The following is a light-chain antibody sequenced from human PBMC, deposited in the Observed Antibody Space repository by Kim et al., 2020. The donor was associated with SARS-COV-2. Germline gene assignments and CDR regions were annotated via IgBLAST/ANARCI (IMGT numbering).Light chain of an antibody. V-gene: IGLV2-14*03. CDR2: DVS. Sequence: QSALTQPVSVSGSPGQSITISCTGTGSDVGGYNYVSWYQQHPGEAPKLLIYDVSDRPSGVSYRFSGSRSGNTASLTISGLQAEDESDYFCSAYTTTSTLVFGAGTKVTVL. J-gene: IGLJ1*01. CDR1: GSDVGGYNY. CDR3: SAYTTTSTLV.